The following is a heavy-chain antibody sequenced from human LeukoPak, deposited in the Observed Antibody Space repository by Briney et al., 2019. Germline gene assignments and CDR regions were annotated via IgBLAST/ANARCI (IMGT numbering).Heavy chain of an antibody. CDR2: ISYDGSKK. CDR3: ARTGQGQLPLYYFDY. CDR1: GFSFSSYA. J-gene: IGHJ4*02. D-gene: IGHD2-2*01. Sequence: GGSLRLSCAASGFSFSSYAMHWVRQTPGKGLEWVAVISYDGSKKWYADSVKGRFTVSRDNSKNTLYLHMDSLRAEDTCVYHCARTGQGQLPLYYFDYWGQGTQVTVSS. V-gene: IGHV3-30*01.